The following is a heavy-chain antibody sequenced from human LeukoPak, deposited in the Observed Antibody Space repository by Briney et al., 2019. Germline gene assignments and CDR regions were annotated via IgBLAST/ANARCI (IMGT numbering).Heavy chain of an antibody. Sequence: VRQAPGXGLEWVAVISYDGSNKYYADSVKGRFTISRDNSKNTLYLQMNSLRAEDTAVYYCAKTRAIAVAGEFDYWGQGTLVTVSS. J-gene: IGHJ4*02. D-gene: IGHD6-19*01. CDR2: ISYDGSNK. V-gene: IGHV3-30*04. CDR3: AKTRAIAVAGEFDY.